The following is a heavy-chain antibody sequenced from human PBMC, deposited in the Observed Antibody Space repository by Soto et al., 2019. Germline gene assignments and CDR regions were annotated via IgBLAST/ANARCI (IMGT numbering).Heavy chain of an antibody. J-gene: IGHJ6*02. CDR2: ISSSSSYI. V-gene: IGHV3-21*01. D-gene: IGHD6-19*01. CDR1: GFTFSSYS. Sequence: EVQLVESGGGLVKPGGSLRLSCAASGFTFSSYSMNWVRQAPGKGLEWVSSISSSSSYIYYADSVKGRFTISRDNAKKSLYLQMMRLRVASMVVYYCARDLAGISSGYFYGMDVWVPVRTVSV. CDR3: ARDLAGISSGYFYGMDV.